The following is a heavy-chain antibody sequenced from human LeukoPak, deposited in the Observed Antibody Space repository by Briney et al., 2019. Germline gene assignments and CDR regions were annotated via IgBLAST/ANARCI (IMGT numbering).Heavy chain of an antibody. CDR2: IYYSGST. J-gene: IGHJ4*02. D-gene: IGHD3-3*01. Sequence: SETLSLTCTVSGGSISSYYWSWIRQPPGKGLEWVGYIYYSGSTNYNPSLKSRVTISVDTSKNQFSLKLSSVTAADTAVYYCARADYDFRGLGYWGQGTLVTVSS. CDR1: GGSISSYY. V-gene: IGHV4-59*01. CDR3: ARADYDFRGLGY.